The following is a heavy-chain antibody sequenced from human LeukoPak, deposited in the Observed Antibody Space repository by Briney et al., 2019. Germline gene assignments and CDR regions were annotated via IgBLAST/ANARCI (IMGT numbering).Heavy chain of an antibody. CDR2: ISGSGGST. J-gene: IGHJ4*02. CDR1: GFTFSSYG. V-gene: IGHV3-23*01. D-gene: IGHD3-16*02. Sequence: EGSLRLSCAASGFTFSSYGMSWVRQAPGKGLEWVSAISGSGGSTYYADSVKGRFTISRDNSKNTLYLQMNSLRAEDTAVYYCAKVRDYVWGSYREYYFDYWGQGTLVTVSS. CDR3: AKVRDYVWGSYREYYFDY.